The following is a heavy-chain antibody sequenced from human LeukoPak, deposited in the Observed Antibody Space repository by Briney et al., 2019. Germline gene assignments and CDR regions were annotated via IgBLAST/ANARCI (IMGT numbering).Heavy chain of an antibody. CDR3: AKDVGTNVEYYFDY. Sequence: QTGGSLRLSCAASGFTFDDYAMHWVRQVPGKGLEWVSGISWNSGSIVYADSVKGRFTNSRDNAKNSLYLQMNSLRAEDMALYYCAKDVGTNVEYYFDYWGQGTLVTVSS. J-gene: IGHJ4*02. CDR1: GFTFDDYA. CDR2: ISWNSGSI. D-gene: IGHD2-2*01. V-gene: IGHV3-9*03.